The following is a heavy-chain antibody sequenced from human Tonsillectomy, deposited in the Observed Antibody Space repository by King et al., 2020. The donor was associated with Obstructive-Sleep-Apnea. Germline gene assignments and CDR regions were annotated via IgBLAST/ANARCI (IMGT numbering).Heavy chain of an antibody. CDR1: GGSISSSSYY. V-gene: IGHV4-39*07. CDR2: MYYSGSA. D-gene: IGHD5-24*01. CDR3: ARDHASWRDAFDV. J-gene: IGHJ3*01. Sequence: QLQESGPGLVKPSETLSLICTVSGGSISSSSYYWGWIRQPPGKGLEWIGSMYYSGSAYYNSSLKSRVTISVDTSKNQFSLRLSSLTAADTAVYYCARDHASWRDAFDVWGQGTMVTVSS.